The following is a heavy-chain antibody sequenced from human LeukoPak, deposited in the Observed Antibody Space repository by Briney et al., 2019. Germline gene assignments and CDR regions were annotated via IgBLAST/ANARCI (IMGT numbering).Heavy chain of an antibody. J-gene: IGHJ3*02. CDR2: IYHSGST. CDR3: ARHNPGDIVVVPAQLGAFDI. Sequence: SETLSLTCAVSGYSISSGYYWGWIRQPPGKGLEWIGSIYHSGSTYYNPSLKSRVTISVDTSKNQFSLKLSSVTAADTAVYYCARHNPGDIVVVPAQLGAFDIWGQGTMVTVS. V-gene: IGHV4-38-2*01. D-gene: IGHD2-2*01. CDR1: GYSISSGYY.